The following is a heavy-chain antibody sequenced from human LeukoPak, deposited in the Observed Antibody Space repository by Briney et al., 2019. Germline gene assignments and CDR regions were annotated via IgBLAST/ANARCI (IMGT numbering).Heavy chain of an antibody. CDR3: AKDRTLEDIVVVPAALFDY. J-gene: IGHJ4*02. CDR1: GFTFSSYG. CDR2: ISGSGGST. Sequence: GGSLRLSCAASGFTFSSYGMSWVRQAPGKGLEWVSAISGSGGSTYYADSVKGRFTISRDNSKNTLYLQMNSLRAEDTAVYYCAKDRTLEDIVVVPAALFDYRGQGTLVTVSS. D-gene: IGHD2-2*01. V-gene: IGHV3-23*01.